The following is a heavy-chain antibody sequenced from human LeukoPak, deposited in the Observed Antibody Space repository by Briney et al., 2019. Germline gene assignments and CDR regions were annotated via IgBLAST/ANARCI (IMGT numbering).Heavy chain of an antibody. J-gene: IGHJ3*02. Sequence: SQTLSLTCTVSGGSISSGSYYWRWIRQPAGKGLEWIARIYTSGRTNYNPSLKSRVTISVDTSKNQFSLKLSSVTAADTAVYYCARDGTYYYDSSGPPTNFDIWGQGTMVTVSS. V-gene: IGHV4-61*02. CDR3: ARDGTYYYDSSGPPTNFDI. CDR2: IYTSGRT. D-gene: IGHD3-22*01. CDR1: GGSISSGSYY.